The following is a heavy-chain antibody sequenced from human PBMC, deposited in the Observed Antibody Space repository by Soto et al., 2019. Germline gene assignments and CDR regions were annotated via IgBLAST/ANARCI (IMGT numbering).Heavy chain of an antibody. CDR3: ARDPFATYYYDISGYYYVGYFQY. J-gene: IGHJ1*01. CDR1: GFTFSSYA. D-gene: IGHD3-22*01. Sequence: PGGSLRLSCAASGFTFSSYAMHWVRQAPGKGLEWVAVISYDGSNKYYADSVKGRFTISRDNSKNTLYLQMNSLRAEDTAVYYCARDPFATYYYDISGYYYVGYFQYRGPGT. V-gene: IGHV3-30-3*01. CDR2: ISYDGSNK.